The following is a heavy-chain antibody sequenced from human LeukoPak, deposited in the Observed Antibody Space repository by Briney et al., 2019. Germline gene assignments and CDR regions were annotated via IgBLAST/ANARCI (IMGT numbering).Heavy chain of an antibody. Sequence: SETLSLTCAVYGGSFSGYYWSWIRQPPGKGLEWIGEINHSGSTNYNPSLKSRVTISVDTSKNQFSLKLSSVTAADTAVYYCAREGYYYDSCGHGDFDLWGRGTLVTVSS. CDR3: AREGYYYDSCGHGDFDL. D-gene: IGHD3-22*01. CDR1: GGSFSGYY. CDR2: INHSGST. J-gene: IGHJ2*01. V-gene: IGHV4-34*01.